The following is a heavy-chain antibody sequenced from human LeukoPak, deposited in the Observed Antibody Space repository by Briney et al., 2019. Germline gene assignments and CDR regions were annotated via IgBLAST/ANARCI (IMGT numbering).Heavy chain of an antibody. D-gene: IGHD1-26*01. CDR3: ARVSGSYYT. V-gene: IGHV4-34*01. CDR2: INHSGST. J-gene: IGHJ4*02. Sequence: PSETLSLTCAVYGGSFSGYYWSWIRQPPGKGLEWSGEINHSGSTNYNPSLKSRVTISVDTSKNQFSLKLSSVTAADTAVYYCARVSGSYYTWGQGTLVTVSS. CDR1: GGSFSGYY.